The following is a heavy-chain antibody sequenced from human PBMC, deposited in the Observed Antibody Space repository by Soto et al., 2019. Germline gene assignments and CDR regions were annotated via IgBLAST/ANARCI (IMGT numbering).Heavy chain of an antibody. J-gene: IGHJ6*03. CDR1: GFDFSSYS. CDR2: INEDSSYI. Sequence: EVHLVESGGGLVKPGGSLRLSCAASGFDFSSYSMNWVRQAPGKGLEWVSSINEDSSYIYYAHSLRGRFTISRDNAKESLYLQMTSLRAEDPAVYYCVRDFGWYFRSGYMDVWGDWATVTVSS. V-gene: IGHV3-21*01. CDR3: VRDFGWYFRSGYMDV. D-gene: IGHD3-3*01.